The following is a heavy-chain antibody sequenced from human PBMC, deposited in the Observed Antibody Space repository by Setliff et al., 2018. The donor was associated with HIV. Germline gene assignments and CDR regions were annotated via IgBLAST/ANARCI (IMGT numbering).Heavy chain of an antibody. D-gene: IGHD3-10*01. J-gene: IGHJ3*02. V-gene: IGHV4-59*01. CDR2: IYNSGGT. CDR1: GGSMSSYF. CDR3: ARSDNFYSGSAGSNNVGLDCFDI. Sequence: SETLSLTCTVSGGSMSSYFWSWIRQSPGKGLEWIGYIYNSGGTNYNPSLKSRVTISLDTSKNQFSLNLTSVTAADTALYYCARSDNFYSGSAGSNNVGLDCFDIWGQGTMVNVSS.